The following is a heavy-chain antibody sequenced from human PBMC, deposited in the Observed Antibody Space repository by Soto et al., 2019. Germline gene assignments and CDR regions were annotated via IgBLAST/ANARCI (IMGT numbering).Heavy chain of an antibody. V-gene: IGHV3-23*01. J-gene: IGHJ4*02. CDR2: ISGSGGST. CDR1: GFTFSSYA. Sequence: GGSLRLSCAASGFTFSSYAMSWVRQAPGKGLEWVSAISGSGGSTYYADSVKGRFTISRDNSKNTLYLQMNSLRAEDTAVYYCAKPLFDSSGYYYVLAFDYWGQGTLVTVSS. CDR3: AKPLFDSSGYYYVLAFDY. D-gene: IGHD3-22*01.